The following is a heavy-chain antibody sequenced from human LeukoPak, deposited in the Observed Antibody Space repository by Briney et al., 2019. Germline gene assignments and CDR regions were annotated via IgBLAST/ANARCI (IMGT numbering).Heavy chain of an antibody. J-gene: IGHJ3*02. D-gene: IGHD3-9*01. CDR1: GGSISSSSYY. CDR3: ARHAKTYYDILTGQGAFDI. V-gene: IGHV4-39*01. Sequence: ASETLSLTCTVSGGSISSSSYYWGWIRQPPGKGLEWIGSIYYSGSTYYNPSLKSRVTISVDTSKNQFSLKLSSVTAADTAVYYCARHAKTYYDILTGQGAFDIWGQGTMVTVSS. CDR2: IYYSGST.